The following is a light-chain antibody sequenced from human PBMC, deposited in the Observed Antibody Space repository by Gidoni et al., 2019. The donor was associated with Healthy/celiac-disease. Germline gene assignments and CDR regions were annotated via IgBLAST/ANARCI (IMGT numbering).Light chain of an antibody. J-gene: IGKJ2*01. CDR3: QQYYSTPYT. V-gene: IGKV4-1*01. Sequence: DIVMTQSPDSLAVSLGERATINCKSSQSVLYSSNNKNYLAWYQQKPGQPPKLLIYLASTRESGVPDRFSGSGSGTDFTLTISSLQAEDVAVYYCQQYYSTPYTFGQXTKLEIK. CDR2: LAS. CDR1: QSVLYSSNNKNY.